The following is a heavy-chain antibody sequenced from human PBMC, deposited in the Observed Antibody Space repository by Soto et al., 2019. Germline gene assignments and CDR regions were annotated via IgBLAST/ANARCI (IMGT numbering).Heavy chain of an antibody. J-gene: IGHJ3*02. V-gene: IGHV4-59*08. CDR1: GGSISSYY. Sequence: SETLSLTCTVSGGSISSYYWSWIRQPPGKGLEWIGYIYYSGSTNYNPSLKSRVTISVDTSKNQFSLKLSSVTAADTAVYYCAILKRVVAAHDAFDIWGQGTMVTVSS. CDR2: IYYSGST. CDR3: AILKRVVAAHDAFDI. D-gene: IGHD2-15*01.